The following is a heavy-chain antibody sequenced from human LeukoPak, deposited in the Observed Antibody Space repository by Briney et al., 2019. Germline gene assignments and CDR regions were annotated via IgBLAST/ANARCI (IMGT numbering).Heavy chain of an antibody. CDR2: ISGSGGST. V-gene: IGHV3-23*01. J-gene: IGHJ4*02. Sequence: GGSLRLSCAASGFTFSSYAMSWVRQAPGKGLEWVSAISGSGGSTYYADSVKGRFTISRDNSKNTLYLQMNSLRAEDTAVYYCAKGRAADPYYYDSSGYYDYWGQGTLVTVSS. CDR1: GFTFSSYA. CDR3: AKGRAADPYYYDSSGYYDY. D-gene: IGHD3-22*01.